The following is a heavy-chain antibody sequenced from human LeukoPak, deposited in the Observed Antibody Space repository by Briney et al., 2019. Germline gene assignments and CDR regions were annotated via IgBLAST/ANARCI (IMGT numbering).Heavy chain of an antibody. CDR2: IWYDGSNK. CDR1: GFTFSSYG. J-gene: IGHJ4*02. Sequence: GGSLRLSCAASGFTFSSYGMHWVRQAPGKGLEWVAVIWYDGSNKYYADSVKGRFTISRDNSKNTLYLQMNNLRAEDTAVYYCARERGYSYGPKDYWGQGTLVTVSS. V-gene: IGHV3-33*01. CDR3: ARERGYSYGPKDY. D-gene: IGHD5-18*01.